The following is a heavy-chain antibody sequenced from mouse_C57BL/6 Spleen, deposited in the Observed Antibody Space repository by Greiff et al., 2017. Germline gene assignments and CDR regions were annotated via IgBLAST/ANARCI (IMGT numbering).Heavy chain of an antibody. CDR1: GYAFTNYL. CDR2: INPGSGGT. J-gene: IGHJ2*01. V-gene: IGHV1-54*01. D-gene: IGHD2-2*01. CDR3: ARGDGYDYFDY. Sequence: QVQLQQSGAELVRPGTSVKVSCKASGYAFTNYLIEWVKQRPGQGLEWIGVINPGSGGTNYNGKFNGKATMTADKSSSTAYMQLSSLTSEDSAVYFCARGDGYDYFDYWGQGTTLTVSS.